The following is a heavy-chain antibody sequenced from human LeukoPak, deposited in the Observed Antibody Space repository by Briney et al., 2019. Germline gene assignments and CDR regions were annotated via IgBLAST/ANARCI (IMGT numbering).Heavy chain of an antibody. V-gene: IGHV3-30*04. CDR1: GFSFGSYA. CDR3: ARDKGGAEWLAFLDS. D-gene: IGHD6-19*01. CDR2: ISYHGSRK. Sequence: GGSLRLSCTASGFSFGSYAMHWVRQAPGKGLEWLAVISYHGSRKYIADSVKGRFTISRDNSESTLYLQMNSVRREDAAMYFCARDKGGAEWLAFLDSWGQGTLVTVSS. J-gene: IGHJ4*02.